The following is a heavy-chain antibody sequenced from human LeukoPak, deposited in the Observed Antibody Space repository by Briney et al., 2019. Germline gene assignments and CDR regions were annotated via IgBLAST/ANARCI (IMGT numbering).Heavy chain of an antibody. D-gene: IGHD5-12*01. J-gene: IGHJ6*03. CDR3: ARVKGETAPTISNYYYYMDV. Sequence: SVKVSCKSSGGGFGNYGITWVRQAPGQGLEWVGGVIPIFGSSNYAPKFQARVTISADRSTSTAYMELRTLTSEDTAVYYCARVKGETAPTISNYYYYMDVWDKGTTVTVSS. CDR1: GGGFGNYG. V-gene: IGHV1-69*06. CDR2: VIPIFGSS.